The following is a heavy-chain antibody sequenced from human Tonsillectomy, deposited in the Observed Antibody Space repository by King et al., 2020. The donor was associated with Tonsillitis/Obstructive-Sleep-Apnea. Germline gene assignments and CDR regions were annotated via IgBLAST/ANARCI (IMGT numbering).Heavy chain of an antibody. D-gene: IGHD3-3*01. V-gene: IGHV5-10-1*03. J-gene: IGHJ6*02. CDR3: ARHLCFSTILVYSIEV. CDR2: IDPSDSYT. CDR1: GYSFSNYW. Sequence: QLVQSGAEVKKPGESLRISCKGSGYSFSNYWISWVRQMPGKGLEWMGRIDPSDSYTNYSPSFQGHVTISTDKSISTAYLQWSSLKASETAMYYCARHLCFSTILVYSIEVSGQGAPVSASS.